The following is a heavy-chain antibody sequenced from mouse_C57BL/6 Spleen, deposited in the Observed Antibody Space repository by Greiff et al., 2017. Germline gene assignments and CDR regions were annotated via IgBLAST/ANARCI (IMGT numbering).Heavy chain of an antibody. J-gene: IGHJ4*01. CDR2: ISDGGSYT. D-gene: IGHD2-3*01. V-gene: IGHV5-4*01. Sequence: EVMLVESGGGLVKPGGSLKLSCAASGFTFSSYAMSWVRQTPGKRLEWVATISDGGSYTYYPDNVKGRFTLSRDNTKNNLYLQMSHLQSEDTAMYYGARESPPDDSYAMDYWGQGTSVTVSS. CDR1: GFTFSSYA. CDR3: ARESPPDDSYAMDY.